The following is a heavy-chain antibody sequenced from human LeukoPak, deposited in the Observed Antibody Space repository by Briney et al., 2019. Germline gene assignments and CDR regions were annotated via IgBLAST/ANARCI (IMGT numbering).Heavy chain of an antibody. CDR2: IYYSGST. D-gene: IGHD3-10*01. Sequence: SETLSLTCTVSGGSISSSSYYWGWIRQPPGKGLEWIGSIYYSGSTYYNPSLKSRVTISVDTSKNQFPLKLSSVTAADTAVYYCARGAPEEYGSGSYSFDYWGQGTLVTVSS. CDR3: ARGAPEEYGSGSYSFDY. CDR1: GGSISSSSYY. J-gene: IGHJ4*02. V-gene: IGHV4-39*01.